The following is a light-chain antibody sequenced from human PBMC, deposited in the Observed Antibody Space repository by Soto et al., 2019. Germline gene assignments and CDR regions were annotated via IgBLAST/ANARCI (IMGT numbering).Light chain of an antibody. CDR3: HQYNDSPPA. Sequence: EIVVTQSPGTLSVSPGERATLSCRASQSVSTNVAWYQQKPGQAPRHLIDGPSTRASGIPARFSGSGSGREFTLTISSLQSEELAVYYCHQYNDSPPAFGQGTKGEIK. V-gene: IGKV3-15*01. CDR1: QSVSTN. CDR2: GPS. J-gene: IGKJ1*01.